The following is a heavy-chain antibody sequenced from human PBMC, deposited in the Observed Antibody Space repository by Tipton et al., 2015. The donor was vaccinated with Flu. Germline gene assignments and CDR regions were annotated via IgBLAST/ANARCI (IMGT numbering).Heavy chain of an antibody. J-gene: IGHJ4*02. D-gene: IGHD5-12*01. CDR2: IIPIFGTA. Sequence: QLVQSGAEVKKPGSSVKVSCKASGGTFSSYAISWVRQAPGQGLEWMGGIIPIFGTANYAQKFQGRVTITAAKATSTAYMELSSLRSEDTAVYYCAREIRLDSGYDFGGDYWGQGTLVTVSS. CDR3: AREIRLDSGYDFGGDY. V-gene: IGHV1-69*06. CDR1: GGTFSSYA.